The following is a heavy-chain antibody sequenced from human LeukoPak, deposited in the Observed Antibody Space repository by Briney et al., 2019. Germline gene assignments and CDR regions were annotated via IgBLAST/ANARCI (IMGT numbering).Heavy chain of an antibody. CDR2: IYYSGST. CDR3: ARADYYDSSGFDY. CDR1: GGSISSYY. V-gene: IGHV4-59*01. D-gene: IGHD3-22*01. Sequence: SETLSLTCTVSGGSISSYYWSWIRQPPGKGLEWIGYIYYSGSTNYIPSLKSRVTISVDTSKNQFSLKLSSVTAADTAVYYCARADYYDSSGFDYWGQGTLVTVSS. J-gene: IGHJ4*02.